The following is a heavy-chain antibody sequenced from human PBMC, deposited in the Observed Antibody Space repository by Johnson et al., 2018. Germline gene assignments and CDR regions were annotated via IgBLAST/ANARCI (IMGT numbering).Heavy chain of an antibody. Sequence: VQLVQSGAEVKKPGESLKISCKGSGYSFTSYWIGWVRQMPGKGLEWMGIIYPGDSDTRYSPSFQGQVPLPADKSISTAYLQWSSLKASDTAMYYCAGYSGYCSGGSCHDAFDIWGQGTMVTVSS. CDR2: IYPGDSDT. D-gene: IGHD2-15*01. CDR3: AGYSGYCSGGSCHDAFDI. CDR1: GYSFTSYW. J-gene: IGHJ3*02. V-gene: IGHV5-51*03.